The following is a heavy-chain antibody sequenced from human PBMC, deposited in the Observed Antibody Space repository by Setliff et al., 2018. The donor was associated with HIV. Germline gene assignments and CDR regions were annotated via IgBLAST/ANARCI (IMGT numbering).Heavy chain of an antibody. D-gene: IGHD4-17*01. CDR1: GGSFGDYY. CDR3: AIFFVTSVTTQDH. V-gene: IGHV4-34*01. Sequence: PSETLSLTCAMYGGSFGDYYWNWIRQAPGKGLEWIAELNDRGHINYNPSLKSRVTILQDTSKRQFSLRMTSVTAADTAVYYCAIFFVTSVTTQDHWGQGTLVTVSS. J-gene: IGHJ4*02. CDR2: LNDRGHI.